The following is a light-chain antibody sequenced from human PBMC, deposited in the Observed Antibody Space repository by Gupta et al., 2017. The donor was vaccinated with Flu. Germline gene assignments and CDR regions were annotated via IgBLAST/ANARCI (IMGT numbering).Light chain of an antibody. CDR2: GNN. V-gene: IGLV1-44*01. CDR3: ATWYSSRKGWV. J-gene: IGLJ3*02. Sequence: RSTIPSSRSSTNRGRYPLNGYQQCPEPAPKLLVEGNNERPSGVPERFSGSKSGTAASLAITGLHSEDETDYYCATWYSSRKGWVLGGGTKLTVL. CDR1: STNRGRYP.